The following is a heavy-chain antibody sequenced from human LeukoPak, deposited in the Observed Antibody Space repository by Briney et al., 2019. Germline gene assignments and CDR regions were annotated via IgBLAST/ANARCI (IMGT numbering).Heavy chain of an antibody. D-gene: IGHD6-13*01. Sequence: SETLSLTCTVSGYSISSGYYWGWIRQPPGKGLEWIGSIYHSGSTYYNPSLKSRVTISVDTSKNQFSLKLSSVTAADTAVYYCARNGRYSGSWYPIYYYYYYMDVWGKGTTVTVSS. CDR2: IYHSGST. CDR1: GYSISSGYY. CDR3: ARNGRYSGSWYPIYYYYYYMDV. V-gene: IGHV4-38-2*02. J-gene: IGHJ6*03.